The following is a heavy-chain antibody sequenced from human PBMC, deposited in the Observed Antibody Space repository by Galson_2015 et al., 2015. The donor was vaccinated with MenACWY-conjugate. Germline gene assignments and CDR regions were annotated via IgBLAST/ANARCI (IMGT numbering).Heavy chain of an antibody. CDR3: ARAPGSKCCSSTSCYLYYYYGMDV. CDR2: IYYSGST. J-gene: IGHJ6*02. V-gene: IGHV4-59*12. CDR1: GGSISSYY. D-gene: IGHD2-2*01. Sequence: LSLTCTVSGGSISSYYWRWIRQPPGKGLEWIGYIYYSGSTNYNPSLKSRVTISVDTSKNQFSLKLSSVTAADTAVYYCARAPGSKCCSSTSCYLYYYYGMDVWGQGTTVTVSS.